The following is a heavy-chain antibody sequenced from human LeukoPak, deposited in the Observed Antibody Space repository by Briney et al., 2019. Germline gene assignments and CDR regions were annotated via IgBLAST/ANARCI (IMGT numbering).Heavy chain of an antibody. V-gene: IGHV1-69*05. CDR2: IMPLFGTA. CDR3: ASGSLGGGYGVGDYYQYMDV. CDR1: GGTFNSYA. J-gene: IGHJ6*03. Sequence: GASVKVSYKASGGTFNSYAISWVRQAPGQGLEWMGGIMPLFGTANYAQEFQGRVTFTTDESAPTAYMEVSSLRSEDTAVYYCASGSLGGGYGVGDYYQYMDVWGKGTTVTVSS. D-gene: IGHD5-12*01.